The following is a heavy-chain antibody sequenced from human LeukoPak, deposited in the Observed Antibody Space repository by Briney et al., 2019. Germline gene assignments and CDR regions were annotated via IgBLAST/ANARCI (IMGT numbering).Heavy chain of an antibody. Sequence: GGSLRLSCAASGFTFSSYGMSWVRQAPGKGLEWVSSISSSSSYIHYADSLKGRFTISRDNAKNSLYLQMNSLRAEDTAVYYCARDWGAFDIWGQGALVTVSS. V-gene: IGHV3-21*03. CDR1: GFTFSSYG. CDR2: ISSSSSYI. CDR3: ARDWGAFDI. J-gene: IGHJ4*02. D-gene: IGHD3-16*01.